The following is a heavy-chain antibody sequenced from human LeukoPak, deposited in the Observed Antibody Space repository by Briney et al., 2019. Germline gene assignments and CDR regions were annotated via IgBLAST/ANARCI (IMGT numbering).Heavy chain of an antibody. J-gene: IGHJ6*02. CDR2: ISGSGAST. D-gene: IGHD3-16*01. CDR1: GFTFSSYA. CDR3: AKSYPVTTFGHSEGMDV. Sequence: QPGGSLRLSCAASGFTFSSYAMSWARQAPGKGLEWVSAISGSGASTYYADSVKGRFTTSRDNSKSTLYLQMNSLRAEDTAVYYRAKSYPVTTFGHSEGMDVWGQGTTVTVSS. V-gene: IGHV3-23*01.